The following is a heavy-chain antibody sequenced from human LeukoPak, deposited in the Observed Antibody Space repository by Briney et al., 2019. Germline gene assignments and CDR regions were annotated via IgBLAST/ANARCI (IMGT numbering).Heavy chain of an antibody. Sequence: SETLSLTCTVSGYSISSGYYWGWIRQPPGKGLEWIGSIYHSGSTYYNPSLKSRVTISVDTSKNQFSLKLSSVTAADTAVYYCARTRYYYYYYYMDVWGKGTTVTVSS. V-gene: IGHV4-38-2*02. CDR2: IYHSGST. J-gene: IGHJ6*03. CDR1: GYSISSGYY. CDR3: ARTRYYYYYYYMDV.